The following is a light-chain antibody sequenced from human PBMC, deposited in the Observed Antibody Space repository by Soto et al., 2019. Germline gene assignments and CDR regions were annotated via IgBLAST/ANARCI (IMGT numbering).Light chain of an antibody. CDR2: STS. CDR1: QGINSW. CDR3: QQSESLPLT. Sequence: DIQMTQSPSSVSASVGDRVTITCRASQGINSWLALYQQKPGKAPKLLIYSTSNLQSGVPSRFSGSGSVTDFTLTITSLQPEDFATYFCQQSESLPLTFGGGTKVEIK. V-gene: IGKV1D-12*01. J-gene: IGKJ4*01.